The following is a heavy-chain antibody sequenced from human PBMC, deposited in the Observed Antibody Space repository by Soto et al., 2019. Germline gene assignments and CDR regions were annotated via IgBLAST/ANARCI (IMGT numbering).Heavy chain of an antibody. Sequence: EVQLLESGGGLVQPGGSLRLSCGTSGFTFGNYGMGWVRQAPGKGLEWVSGLSSSGGRTYYADSVKGRFTISRDNSKNTLSLQMNSLRAEDTAVYYCAKVANSGVVIEYFDYWGQGSLVTVSS. D-gene: IGHD3-3*01. J-gene: IGHJ4*02. V-gene: IGHV3-23*01. CDR3: AKVANSGVVIEYFDY. CDR2: LSSSGGRT. CDR1: GFTFGNYG.